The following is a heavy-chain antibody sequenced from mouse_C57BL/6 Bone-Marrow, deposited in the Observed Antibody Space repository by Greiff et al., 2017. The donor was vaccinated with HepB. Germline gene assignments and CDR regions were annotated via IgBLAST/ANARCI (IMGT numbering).Heavy chain of an antibody. CDR3: ASLYYGSSSSWFAY. J-gene: IGHJ3*01. D-gene: IGHD1-1*01. V-gene: IGHV1-18*01. Sequence: VQLQQSGPELVKPGASVKIPCKASGYTFTDYNMDWVKQSHGKSLEWIGDINPNNGGTIYNQKFKGKATLTVDKSSSTAYMELRSLTSEDTAVYYCASLYYGSSSSWFAYWGQGTLVTVSA. CDR1: GYTFTDYN. CDR2: INPNNGGT.